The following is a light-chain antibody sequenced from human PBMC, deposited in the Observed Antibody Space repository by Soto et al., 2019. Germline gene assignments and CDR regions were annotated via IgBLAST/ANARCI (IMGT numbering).Light chain of an antibody. Sequence: IHLTQSPASLSASLVDIVTITCRASQGISSYLGWYQQKPGKAPNLLIYDASTLHSGVPSRFSGGGSGTDFTLTISSLQPEDFATYYCQQVNVYPSTFGGGTRLEIK. CDR3: QQVNVYPST. J-gene: IGKJ5*01. CDR2: DAS. CDR1: QGISSY. V-gene: IGKV1-9*01.